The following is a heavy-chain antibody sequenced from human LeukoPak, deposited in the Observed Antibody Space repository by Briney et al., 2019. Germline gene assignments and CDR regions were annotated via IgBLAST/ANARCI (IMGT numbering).Heavy chain of an antibody. CDR1: GFTFDDYA. Sequence: PGRSLRLSCAASGFTFDDYAMHWVRHAPGKGLEWVSGISWNSGSIGYADSVKGRFTISRDNAKNSLYLQMNSLRAEDTAVYYCARALAVAGTGGFDPWGQGTLVTVSS. J-gene: IGHJ5*02. CDR3: ARALAVAGTGGFDP. D-gene: IGHD6-19*01. V-gene: IGHV3-9*01. CDR2: ISWNSGSI.